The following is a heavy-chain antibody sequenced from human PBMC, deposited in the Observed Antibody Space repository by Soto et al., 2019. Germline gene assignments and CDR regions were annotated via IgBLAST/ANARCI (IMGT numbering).Heavy chain of an antibody. CDR1: GFTFSSYA. CDR2: ISYDGSNK. D-gene: IGHD2-8*01. J-gene: IGHJ4*02. Sequence: QVQLVESGGGVVQPGRSLRLSCAASGFTFSSYAMHWVRQAPGKGLEWVAVISYDGSNKYYAGSVKGRFTISRDNSKNTLYLQMNSLRAEDTAVYYCAREGGIVLMVYATYFDYWGQGTLVTVSS. V-gene: IGHV3-30-3*01. CDR3: AREGGIVLMVYATYFDY.